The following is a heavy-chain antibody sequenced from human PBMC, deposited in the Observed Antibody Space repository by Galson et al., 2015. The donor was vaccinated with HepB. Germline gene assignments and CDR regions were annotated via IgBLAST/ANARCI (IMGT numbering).Heavy chain of an antibody. CDR1: GFTFSNYW. Sequence: SLRLSCAASGFTFSNYWIHWVRLAPGKGLVWVSHINRDGSTARYADSVKGRFTISRDNAKNMVYLQMNSLRAEDTAVYYCARDPPDKTYDFDYWGQGTLVTVSS. J-gene: IGHJ4*02. V-gene: IGHV3-74*01. CDR2: INRDGSTA. CDR3: ARDPPDKTYDFDY. D-gene: IGHD1-14*01.